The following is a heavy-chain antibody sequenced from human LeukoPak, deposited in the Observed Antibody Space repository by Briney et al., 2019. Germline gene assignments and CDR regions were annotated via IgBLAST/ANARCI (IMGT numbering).Heavy chain of an antibody. V-gene: IGHV4-4*07. CDR1: GGSISSYY. CDR3: ARDGYSGSDAL. CDR2: ISTSGST. J-gene: IGHJ4*02. D-gene: IGHD5-12*01. Sequence: SETLSLTCTVSGGSISSYYWSWIRQPAGKGLESIGHISTSGSTNYNPSLKSRVTMSVDTSKNQFSLKLSSVTAADTAVYYCARDGYSGSDALWGQGTLVTVSS.